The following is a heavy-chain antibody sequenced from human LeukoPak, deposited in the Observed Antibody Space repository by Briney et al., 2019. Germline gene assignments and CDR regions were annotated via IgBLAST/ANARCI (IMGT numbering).Heavy chain of an antibody. V-gene: IGHV4-4*07. Sequence: PSETLSLTCTVSGGSISSYYWSWIRQPAGKGLEWIGRIYTSGSTNYNPSLKSRVTISVDTSKNQFSLKVSSVTAADTAVYYCASLTTADAFDIWGQGTVVTVSS. J-gene: IGHJ3*02. CDR2: IYTSGST. D-gene: IGHD3-22*01. CDR3: ASLTTADAFDI. CDR1: GGSISSYY.